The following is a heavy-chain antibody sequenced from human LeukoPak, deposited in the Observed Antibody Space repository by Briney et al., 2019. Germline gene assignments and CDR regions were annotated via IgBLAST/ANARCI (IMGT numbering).Heavy chain of an antibody. CDR2: ISISSSTI. CDR1: AFSFSNYS. D-gene: IGHD5-18*01. CDR3: ARDVGYRSWFDP. V-gene: IGHV3-48*01. J-gene: IGHJ5*02. Sequence: GGSLRLSCVGSAFSFSNYSMHWVRQAPGKGLEWVSYISISSSTIYYADSVKGRFTISRGNAKNSLYLQMNNLGAGDTAVYYCARDVGYRSWFDPWGQGTLVTVSS.